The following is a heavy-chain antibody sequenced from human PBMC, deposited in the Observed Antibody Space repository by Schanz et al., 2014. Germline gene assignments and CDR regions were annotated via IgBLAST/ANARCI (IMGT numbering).Heavy chain of an antibody. V-gene: IGHV3-23*04. D-gene: IGHD3-10*01. CDR3: AKTLGGAGLTLYFDH. Sequence: EVQLVESGGCLVEPWGSLRLSCEASGFTFSTSAMSWVRQAPGKGLEWVSSLGGSTGGIYYADSVRGRFTISRDNFKNRLYLQMNSLRLEDTAIYYCAKTLGGAGLTLYFDHWGQGSLVTVSS. CDR2: LGGSTGGI. CDR1: GFTFSTSA. J-gene: IGHJ4*02.